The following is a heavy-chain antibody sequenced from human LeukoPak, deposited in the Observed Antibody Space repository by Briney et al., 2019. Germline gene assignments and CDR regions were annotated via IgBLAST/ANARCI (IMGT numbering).Heavy chain of an antibody. Sequence: GGALRLSFAASGFTFSSYSMNLVRQAPGKGLEGVSSISSSSSYIYYADSVKGRFTISRDNAKNSLYLQMNSLRAEDTAVYYCAREYCSSTSCPNDYWGQGTLVTVSS. CDR2: ISSSSSYI. D-gene: IGHD2-2*01. CDR3: AREYCSSTSCPNDY. V-gene: IGHV3-21*01. CDR1: GFTFSSYS. J-gene: IGHJ4*02.